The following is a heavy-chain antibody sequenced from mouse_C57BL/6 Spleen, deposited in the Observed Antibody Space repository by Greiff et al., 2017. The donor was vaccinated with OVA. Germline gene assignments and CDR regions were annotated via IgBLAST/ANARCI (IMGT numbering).Heavy chain of an antibody. V-gene: IGHV5-17*01. Sequence: VHVKQSGGGLVKPGGSLKLSCAASGFTFSDYGMHWVRQAPEKGLEWVAYISSGSSTIYYADTVKGRFTISRDNAKNTLFLQMTSLRSEDTAMYYCARHTEGAMDYWGQGTSVTVSS. CDR2: ISSGSSTI. J-gene: IGHJ4*01. D-gene: IGHD3-1*01. CDR3: ARHTEGAMDY. CDR1: GFTFSDYG.